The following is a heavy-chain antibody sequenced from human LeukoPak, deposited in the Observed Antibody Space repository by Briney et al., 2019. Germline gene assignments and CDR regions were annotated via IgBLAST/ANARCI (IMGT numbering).Heavy chain of an antibody. Sequence: GGSLRLSCAASGFTFSDYAMDWVRQAPGKGLEWVSAISSSSAYIYYADSVKGRFTISRDNATSTVSLQMNSLRADDTAVYYCAAYGGLDYWGDGAPVTVSS. D-gene: IGHD3-16*01. J-gene: IGHJ4*03. CDR1: GFTFSDYA. V-gene: IGHV3-21*01. CDR3: AAYGGLDY. CDR2: ISSSSAYI.